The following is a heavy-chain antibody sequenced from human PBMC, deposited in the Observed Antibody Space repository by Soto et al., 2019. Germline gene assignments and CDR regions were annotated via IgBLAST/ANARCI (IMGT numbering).Heavy chain of an antibody. CDR1: GFTFSDYY. V-gene: IGHV3-11*01. Sequence: GGSLRLSCAASGFTFSDYYMSWIRQAPGKGLEWVSYISSSSSTIYYADSVKGRFTISRDNAKNTLYLQMNSLRAEDTAVYYCAKDRRGEYYYVSRGYSNSFDIWGQGTMVTGS. CDR3: AKDRRGEYYYVSRGYSNSFDI. CDR2: ISSSSSTI. J-gene: IGHJ3*02. D-gene: IGHD3-22*01.